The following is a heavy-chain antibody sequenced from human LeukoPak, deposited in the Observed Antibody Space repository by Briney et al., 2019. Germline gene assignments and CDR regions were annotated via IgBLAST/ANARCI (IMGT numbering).Heavy chain of an antibody. CDR2: INSDGSST. CDR1: GFTFSSYW. Sequence: GGSLRLSCAASGFTFSSYWMHWARQAPGKGLVWVSRINSDGSSTSYADSVKGRFTISRDNAKNTLYLQMNSLRAEDTAVYYCASESAGGGSPHYYGMDVWGKGTTVTVSS. V-gene: IGHV3-74*01. J-gene: IGHJ6*04. CDR3: ASESAGGGSPHYYGMDV. D-gene: IGHD3-16*01.